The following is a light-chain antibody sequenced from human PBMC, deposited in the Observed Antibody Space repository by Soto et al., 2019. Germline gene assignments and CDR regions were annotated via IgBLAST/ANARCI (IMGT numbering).Light chain of an antibody. J-gene: IGKJ4*01. Sequence: ELVLTQSPGTLSLSPGERATLSCRASQTVNNNYLAWYQQIPGQAPRLLISGASDRATGTPDRFSGSASGTDFTLTISRLEPEDFAVYYCQQYDSSPLTFGGGTKVEIK. CDR3: QQYDSSPLT. CDR2: GAS. CDR1: QTVNNNY. V-gene: IGKV3-20*01.